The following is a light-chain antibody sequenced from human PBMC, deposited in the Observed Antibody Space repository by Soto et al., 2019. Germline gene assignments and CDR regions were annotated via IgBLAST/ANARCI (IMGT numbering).Light chain of an antibody. V-gene: IGLV1-40*01. CDR1: SSNIGAGYD. CDR2: GNS. J-gene: IGLJ1*01. Sequence: QLVLTQPPSVSGAPGQRVTISCTGSSSNIGAGYDVHWYQQLPGTAPKLLIYGNSNRPSGVPDRFSGSKSGTSASLAITGLQAEDEAEYYCQSYDSSLSGFYVFGTGTKVTVL. CDR3: QSYDSSLSGFYV.